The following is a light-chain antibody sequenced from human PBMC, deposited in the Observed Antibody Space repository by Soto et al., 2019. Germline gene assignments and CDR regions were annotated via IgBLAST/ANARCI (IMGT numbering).Light chain of an antibody. CDR2: DAS. V-gene: IGKV3-11*01. CDR1: QSVSSY. CDR3: QQRSNWPST. J-gene: IGKJ4*01. Sequence: EIVLTQSPATLSLSPGERAALSCRASQSVSSYLAWYQQKPGQAPRLLIYDASKRATGIPVRFSGSGSGTDFTLTISILETEDVAVYFCQQRSNWPSTFGGGTKVEI.